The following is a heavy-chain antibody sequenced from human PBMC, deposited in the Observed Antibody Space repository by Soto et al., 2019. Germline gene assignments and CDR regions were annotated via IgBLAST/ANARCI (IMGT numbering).Heavy chain of an antibody. CDR3: AKRSCSSTSCQPPYYYYYMDV. D-gene: IGHD2-2*01. CDR1: GFTFSSYA. V-gene: IGHV3-23*01. J-gene: IGHJ6*03. Sequence: GGSLRLSCAASGFTFSSYAMSWVRQAPGKGLEWVSAISGSGGSTYYADSVKGRFTISRDNSKNTLYLQMNSLRAGDTAVYYCAKRSCSSTSCQPPYYYYYMDVWGKGTTVTVSS. CDR2: ISGSGGST.